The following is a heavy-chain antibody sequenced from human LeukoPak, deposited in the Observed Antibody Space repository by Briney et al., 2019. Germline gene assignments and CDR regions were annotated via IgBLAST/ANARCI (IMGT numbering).Heavy chain of an antibody. CDR1: GYTFTSYG. V-gene: IGHV1-18*01. CDR3: ARNYYDSSGRGYYYYGMDV. D-gene: IGHD3-22*01. J-gene: IGHJ6*02. CDR2: ISAYNGNT. Sequence: ASVKVSCKASGYTFTSYGISWVRQAPGQGLEWMGWISAYNGNTNYAQKLQGRVTMTTDTSTSTAYMELRSLRSEDTAVYYCARNYYDSSGRGYYYYGMDVWGQGTTVTVSS.